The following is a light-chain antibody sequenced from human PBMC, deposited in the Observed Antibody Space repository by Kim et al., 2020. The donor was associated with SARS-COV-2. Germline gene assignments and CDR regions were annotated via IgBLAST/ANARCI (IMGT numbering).Light chain of an antibody. Sequence: QSALTQPASVYGSPGQSITISCTGTSSDVGGYNYVSWYQQHPGKAPKLMIYDVSKRPSGVSNRFSGSKSGNTASLTISGLQAEDEADYYCSSYTSSSTHYVFGTGTKVTVL. V-gene: IGLV2-14*01. CDR2: DVS. CDR3: SSYTSSSTHYV. J-gene: IGLJ1*01. CDR1: SSDVGGYNY.